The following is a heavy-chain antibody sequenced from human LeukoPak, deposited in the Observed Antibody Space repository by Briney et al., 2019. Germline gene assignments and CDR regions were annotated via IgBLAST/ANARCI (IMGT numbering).Heavy chain of an antibody. CDR2: INAGNGNT. D-gene: IGHD3-22*01. Sequence: ASVKVSCKASGGTFSSYAISWVRQAPGQGLEWMGWINAGNGNTKYSQKFQDRVTITRDTSASTAYMELSSLRSEDTAVYYCARDSHYYESSGYNQGDFDYWGQGTLVTVSS. V-gene: IGHV1-3*01. CDR3: ARDSHYYESSGYNQGDFDY. J-gene: IGHJ4*02. CDR1: GGTFSSYA.